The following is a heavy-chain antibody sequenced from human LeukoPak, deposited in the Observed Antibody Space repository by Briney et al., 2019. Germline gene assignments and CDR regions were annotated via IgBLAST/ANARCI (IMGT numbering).Heavy chain of an antibody. J-gene: IGHJ4*02. Sequence: GGSLRLSCAASGFTFSSYAMSWVRQAPGKGLEWVSAISGSSGSTYYADSVKGRFTISRDNSKNTLYLQMNSLRAEDTAVYYCAKAQRIHACSSTSCYALDYWGQGTLVTVSS. CDR2: ISGSSGST. CDR1: GFTFSSYA. D-gene: IGHD2-2*01. V-gene: IGHV3-23*01. CDR3: AKAQRIHACSSTSCYALDY.